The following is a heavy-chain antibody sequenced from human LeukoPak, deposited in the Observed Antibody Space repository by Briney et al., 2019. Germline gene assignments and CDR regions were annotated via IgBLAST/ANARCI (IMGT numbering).Heavy chain of an antibody. V-gene: IGHV3-30-3*01. CDR3: ARGYCSGGSCYSHFDY. D-gene: IGHD2-15*01. Sequence: GGSLRLSCAASGFTFSSYATHWVRQAPGKGLEWVAVISYDGSNKYYADSVKGRFTISRDNSKNTLYLQMNSLRAEDTAVYYCARGYCSGGSCYSHFDYWGQGTLVTVSS. CDR2: ISYDGSNK. CDR1: GFTFSSYA. J-gene: IGHJ4*02.